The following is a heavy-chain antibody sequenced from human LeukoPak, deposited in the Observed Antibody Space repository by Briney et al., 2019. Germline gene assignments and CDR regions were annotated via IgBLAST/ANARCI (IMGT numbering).Heavy chain of an antibody. CDR2: IYYSGST. J-gene: IGHJ4*02. V-gene: IGHV4-59*01. CDR1: GGSISSYY. D-gene: IGHD4-23*01. Sequence: PSETLSLTCTVSGGSISSYYWSWIRQPPGKGLEWIGYIYYSGSTNYNPSLKSRVTISVDTSKNQFSLKLSSVTAADTAVYYCARVTTVLTVDYWGQGTLVTVSS. CDR3: ARVTTVLTVDY.